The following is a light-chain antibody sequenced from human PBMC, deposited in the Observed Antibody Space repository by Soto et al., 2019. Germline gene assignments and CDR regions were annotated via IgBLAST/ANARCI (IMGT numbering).Light chain of an antibody. Sequence: DIVMTQSPDSLGVSLGERATINCKSSQSVLYSSNNKNCLAWYQQKPGQPPKLLIYWASTRKSGVPDRFSGSGSRTDFTLTISSLQAEDVAVYYCQQYYVTPWTFGQGTKVEIK. J-gene: IGKJ1*01. V-gene: IGKV4-1*01. CDR2: WAS. CDR3: QQYYVTPWT. CDR1: QSVLYSSNNKNC.